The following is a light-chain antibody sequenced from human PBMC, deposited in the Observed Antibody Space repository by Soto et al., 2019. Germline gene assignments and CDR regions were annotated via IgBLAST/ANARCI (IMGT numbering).Light chain of an antibody. CDR3: QSSDSSLSGSRV. Sequence: QPVLTQPPSVSGAPGQKVIISCTGSTSNIGAGNDVQWYQQLPGTAPKLLIYGNDNRPSGVPDRFSGSKSGTSASLAITGLQAEDEADYYCQSSDSSLSGSRVFGGGTKVTVL. CDR1: TSNIGAGND. V-gene: IGLV1-40*01. CDR2: GND. J-gene: IGLJ2*01.